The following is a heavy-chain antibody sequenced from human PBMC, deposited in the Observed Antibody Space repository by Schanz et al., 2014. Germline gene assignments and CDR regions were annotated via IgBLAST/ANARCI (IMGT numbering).Heavy chain of an antibody. D-gene: IGHD2-21*02. V-gene: IGHV3-23*04. CDR2: ISGSSENT. J-gene: IGHJ6*03. Sequence: EVQLVESGGGLIQPGGSLRLSCAASGFKFTDYAMTWVRQAPGKGLEWVATISGSSENTYYADSVKGRVTISRDNSRNTLFLQMNSLRAEDTAVYYCARPSDSSWYMDVWGKGTTVIVSS. CDR1: GFKFTDYA. CDR3: ARPSDSSWYMDV.